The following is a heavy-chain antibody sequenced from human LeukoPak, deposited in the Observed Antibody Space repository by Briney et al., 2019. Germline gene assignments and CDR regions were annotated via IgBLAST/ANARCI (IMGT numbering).Heavy chain of an antibody. CDR2: IYYSGST. CDR1: GGSISSYY. CDR3: ARDSYIVVVPAAISGDAFDI. J-gene: IGHJ3*02. Sequence: SETLSLTCTVSGGSISSYYWSWIRQPPGKGLEWIGYIYYSGSTNYNPSLKSRVTISVDTSKNQFSLKLSSVTAADTAVYYCARDSYIVVVPAAISGDAFDIWGQGTMVTVSS. D-gene: IGHD2-2*01. V-gene: IGHV4-59*12.